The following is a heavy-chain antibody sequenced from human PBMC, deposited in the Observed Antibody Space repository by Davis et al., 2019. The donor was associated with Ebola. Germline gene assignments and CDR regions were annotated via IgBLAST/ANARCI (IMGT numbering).Heavy chain of an antibody. Sequence: MPSETLSLTCAVYGGSFSNYYWSWIRQPPGKGLEWIGEIYHSGSTNYNPSLKSRVTISVDKSKNQFSLKLSSVTAADTAVYYCAREYYSDSSGIRYFDYWGQGTLVTVSS. J-gene: IGHJ4*02. CDR3: AREYYSDSSGIRYFDY. CDR2: IYHSGST. V-gene: IGHV4-34*01. CDR1: GGSFSNYY. D-gene: IGHD3-22*01.